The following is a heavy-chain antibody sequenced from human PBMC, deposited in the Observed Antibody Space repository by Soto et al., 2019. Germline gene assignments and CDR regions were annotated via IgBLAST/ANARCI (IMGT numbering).Heavy chain of an antibody. J-gene: IGHJ3*02. Sequence: PPETLSLTCTVSGRSASSGTCYWTWIRQPPGKVLDWIGYIYYSGSTNYNPSLKSRVTISVDTSKNQFSLKLSSVTAADTAVYYCARGFGGDDFWSGYYNNDAFDIWGQGTMVTVSS. CDR3: ARGFGGDDFWSGYYNNDAFDI. V-gene: IGHV4-61*01. D-gene: IGHD3-3*01. CDR2: IYYSGST. CDR1: GRSASSGTCY.